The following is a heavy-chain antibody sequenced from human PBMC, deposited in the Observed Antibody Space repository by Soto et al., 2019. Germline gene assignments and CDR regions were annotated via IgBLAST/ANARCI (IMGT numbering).Heavy chain of an antibody. Sequence: QVQLVQSGAEVKKPGSSVKVSCKASGGTFSSYAISWVRQPPGQGLEWMGGIIPIFGTANYAQKFQGRVTITADESTSTAYMEVSSLRSEDTAVYYCARVRDDSSGYYPTHFDYWGQGTLVTVSS. CDR2: IIPIFGTA. D-gene: IGHD3-22*01. J-gene: IGHJ4*02. CDR1: GGTFSSYA. CDR3: ARVRDDSSGYYPTHFDY. V-gene: IGHV1-69*12.